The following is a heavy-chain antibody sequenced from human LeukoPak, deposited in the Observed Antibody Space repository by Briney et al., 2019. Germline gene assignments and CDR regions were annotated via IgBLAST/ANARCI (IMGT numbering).Heavy chain of an antibody. J-gene: IGHJ3*02. CDR3: ACLTTADAFDI. CDR2: INHSGST. CDR1: GGSFSGYY. Sequence: TSETLSLTCAVYGGSFSGYYWSWIRQPPGKGLEWIGEINHSGSTNYNPSLKSRVTMSVDTSKNQFSLKLSSVTAADTAVYYCACLTTADAFDIWGQGTMVTVSS. D-gene: IGHD3-22*01. V-gene: IGHV4-34*01.